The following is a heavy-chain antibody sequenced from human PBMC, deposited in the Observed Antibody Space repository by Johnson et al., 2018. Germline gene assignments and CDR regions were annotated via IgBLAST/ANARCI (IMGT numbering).Heavy chain of an antibody. CDR3: AVLRYSRSTSCYFYGMNV. CDR2: ISHDGSNK. D-gene: IGHD2-2*01. Sequence: LVRSGGGVVQPGRYLRLSCAASGFTFSSYGMHWVRQAPGKGLEWVAVISHDGSNKDYVDSVKGRFTISRDNSKNPLYLQMNSLRAEDTAVYYCAVLRYSRSTSCYFYGMNVWGQGTTVTVSS. J-gene: IGHJ6*02. V-gene: IGHV3-30*03. CDR1: GFTFSSYG.